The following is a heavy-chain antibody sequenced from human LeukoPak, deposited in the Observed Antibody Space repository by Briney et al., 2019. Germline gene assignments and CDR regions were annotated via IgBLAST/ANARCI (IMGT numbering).Heavy chain of an antibody. D-gene: IGHD3-22*01. CDR2: MNPNSGNT. CDR3: ARGVVHYYDSSGYYNFDY. V-gene: IGHV1-8*01. J-gene: IGHJ4*02. Sequence: GASVKVSCKASGYTFTSYDINWVRQATGQGLEWMGWMNPNSGNTGYAQKFQGRVTMTRNTSISTAYMELSSLRSEDTAVYYCARGVVHYYDSSGYYNFDYWGQGTLVTVSS. CDR1: GYTFTSYD.